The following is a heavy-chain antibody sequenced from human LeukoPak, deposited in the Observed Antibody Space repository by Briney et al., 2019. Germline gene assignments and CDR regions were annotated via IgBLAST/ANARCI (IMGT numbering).Heavy chain of an antibody. D-gene: IGHD3-22*01. CDR2: ISSDENTK. CDR3: ARLPTFYYDSSHYHYDY. CDR1: GFTFSCCA. Sequence: PGRSLRLSCAASGFTFSCCAIHWVRQAPGRGLEWVAVISSDENTKFYADSVRGRFTVYRDNSKKTVWLQMNSLRAEDTAVYYCARLPTFYYDSSHYHYDYWGQGTLVTVSS. J-gene: IGHJ4*02. V-gene: IGHV3-30-3*01.